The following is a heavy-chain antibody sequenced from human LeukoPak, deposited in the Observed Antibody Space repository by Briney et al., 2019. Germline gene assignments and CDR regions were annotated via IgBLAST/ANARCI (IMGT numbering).Heavy chain of an antibody. CDR1: GGSISSSSYY. J-gene: IGHJ6*03. CDR2: IYYSGST. D-gene: IGHD2-2*01. CDR3: ARDLGVVPAAIHYYMDV. V-gene: IGHV4-39*02. Sequence: SESLSLTCTVSGGSISSSSYYWGWIRQPPGKGLEWIGSIYYSGSTYYNPSLKSRVTISVDTSKNQFSLKLSSVTAADTAVYYCARDLGVVPAAIHYYMDVWGKGTTVAVSS.